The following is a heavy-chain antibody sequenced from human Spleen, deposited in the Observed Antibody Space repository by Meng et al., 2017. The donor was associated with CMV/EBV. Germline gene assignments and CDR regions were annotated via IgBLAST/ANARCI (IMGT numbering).Heavy chain of an antibody. CDR1: GFSFRSYA. J-gene: IGHJ4*02. D-gene: IGHD2-2*01. CDR2: IRNSGATT. Sequence: GGSLRLSCEGSGFSFRSYAMSWVRQAPGKGLEWVSLIRNSGATTFYADSVKGRFTISRDNSKNTLYLAMNSLRAEDTAVYYCAKDRVPFCSRAACRTPFDSWGQGTLVTVSS. V-gene: IGHV3-23*01. CDR3: AKDRVPFCSRAACRTPFDS.